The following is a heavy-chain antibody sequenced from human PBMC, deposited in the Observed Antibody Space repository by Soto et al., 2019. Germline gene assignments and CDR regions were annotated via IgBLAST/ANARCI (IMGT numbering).Heavy chain of an antibody. Sequence: QVQLVQSGAEVKKPGSSVKVSCKASGSTFSSYAISWVRQAPGQGLEWMGGIIPIFGTANYAQKFQGRVTITADESTSTAYMELSSLRSEDTAAYYCAVSELERLHQFDYWGQGTLVTVSS. V-gene: IGHV1-69*01. J-gene: IGHJ4*02. CDR3: AVSELERLHQFDY. D-gene: IGHD1-1*01. CDR2: IIPIFGTA. CDR1: GSTFSSYA.